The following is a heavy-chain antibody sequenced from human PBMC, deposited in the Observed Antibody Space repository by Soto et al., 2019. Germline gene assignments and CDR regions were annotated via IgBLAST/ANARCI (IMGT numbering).Heavy chain of an antibody. Sequence: SETLSLTCTVSGGSVSSGSYYWSWIRQPPGKGLEWIGYIYYSGSTNYNPSLKSRVTISVDTSKNQFSLKLSSVTAADTAVYYCAREQTYYYDSSGVDYWGQGTLVTVSS. V-gene: IGHV4-61*01. CDR3: AREQTYYYDSSGVDY. J-gene: IGHJ4*02. D-gene: IGHD3-22*01. CDR2: IYYSGST. CDR1: GGSVSSGSYY.